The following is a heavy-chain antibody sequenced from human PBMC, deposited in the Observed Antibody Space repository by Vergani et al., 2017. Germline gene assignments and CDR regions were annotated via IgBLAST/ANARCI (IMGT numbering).Heavy chain of an antibody. CDR3: ARETHLGARGAFDI. J-gene: IGHJ3*02. CDR1: GFTFDDYA. Sequence: EVQLVESGGGLVQPGRSLRLSCAASGFTFDDYAMHWVRQAPGKGLEWVSGISWNSGSIGYADSVKGRFTISRDNAKNSLNLQMNSLRAEDTAVYYCARETHLGARGAFDIWGQGTMVTVSS. CDR2: ISWNSGSI. V-gene: IGHV3-9*01. D-gene: IGHD1-26*01.